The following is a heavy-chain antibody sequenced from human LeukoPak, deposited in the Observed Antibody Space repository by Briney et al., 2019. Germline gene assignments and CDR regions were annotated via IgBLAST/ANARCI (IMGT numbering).Heavy chain of an antibody. Sequence: PSETLSLTCTVSGDSVSSYYWSWIRQPAGKGLEWIGRIYTSGNTHYNPSLKSRVTMSVDTSKNQFFLKLRSVTAADTAVYYCARARLERYMDVWGTGTTVTVSS. CDR3: ARARLERYMDV. CDR1: GDSVSSYY. V-gene: IGHV4-4*07. J-gene: IGHJ6*03. CDR2: IYTSGNT. D-gene: IGHD4-11*01.